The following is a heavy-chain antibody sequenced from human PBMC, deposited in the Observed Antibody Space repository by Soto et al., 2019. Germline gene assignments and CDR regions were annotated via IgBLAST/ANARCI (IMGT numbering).Heavy chain of an antibody. V-gene: IGHV3-23*01. CDR2: ISGGGSST. J-gene: IGHJ4*02. D-gene: IGHD5-12*01. CDR3: AKYMGSGHDYGSYFDY. CDR1: GFTFSNYA. Sequence: GGSLRLSCAAYGFTFSNYAMTWVRLAPGKGLEWVSVISGGGSSTYYADSVRGRFTISRDNSKNTLYLQMNSLRAEDTAIYYCAKYMGSGHDYGSYFDYWGQGTLVTVSS.